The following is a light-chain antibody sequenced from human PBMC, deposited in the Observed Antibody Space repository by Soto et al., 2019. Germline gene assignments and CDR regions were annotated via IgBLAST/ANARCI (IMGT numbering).Light chain of an antibody. CDR1: QSLVHSDGIAY. CDR3: KQGTHWPIT. Sequence: DVVMTQSPLSLPVTLGQPASISCRSNQSLVHSDGIAYFSWFQQRPGRSPRRLIYKVSNRASGIPARFSGSGSGTDFALKISRVEPEDFGVYYCKQGTHWPITFGQGTLL. J-gene: IGKJ5*01. V-gene: IGKV2-30*02. CDR2: KVS.